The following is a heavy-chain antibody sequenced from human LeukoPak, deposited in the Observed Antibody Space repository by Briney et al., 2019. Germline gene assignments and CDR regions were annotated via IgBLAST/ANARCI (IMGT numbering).Heavy chain of an antibody. V-gene: IGHV3-23*01. D-gene: IGHD3-22*01. CDR1: GFTFSSYA. Sequence: PGGSLRLSCAASGFTFSSYAMSWVRQAPGKGLEWVSAISGSGGSTYYADSVKGRFTISRDSSKNTLYLQMNSLRAEDTAVYYCAKNYDSSGYYPNWFDPWGQGTLVTVSS. J-gene: IGHJ5*02. CDR3: AKNYDSSGYYPNWFDP. CDR2: ISGSGGST.